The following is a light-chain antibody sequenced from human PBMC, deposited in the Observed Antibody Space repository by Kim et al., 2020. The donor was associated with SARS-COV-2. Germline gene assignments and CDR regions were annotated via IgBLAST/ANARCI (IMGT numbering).Light chain of an antibody. Sequence: VSPGQTACFTCSGDKLGDKYTSWYQQRPGQSPVLVIYQDTKRPSGIPERFSGSNSGNTATLTISEAQAMDEADYYCQAWDSSTVVFGGGTQLTVL. J-gene: IGLJ3*02. CDR3: QAWDSSTVV. V-gene: IGLV3-1*01. CDR1: KLGDKY. CDR2: QDT.